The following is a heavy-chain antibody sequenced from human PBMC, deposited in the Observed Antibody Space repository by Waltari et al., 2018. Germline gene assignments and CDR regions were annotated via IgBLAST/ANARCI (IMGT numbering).Heavy chain of an antibody. J-gene: IGHJ4*02. Sequence: QLQLQESGPGLVKPSETLSLHCTVSGGSISSSSYYWGWIRQPPGKGLEWIGSIYYSGSTYYNPSLKSRVTISVDTSKNQFSLKLSSVTAADTAVYYCARAQVGYCSGGSCTYYFDYWGQGTLVTVSS. CDR1: GGSISSSSYY. V-gene: IGHV4-39*01. CDR2: IYYSGST. CDR3: ARAQVGYCSGGSCTYYFDY. D-gene: IGHD2-15*01.